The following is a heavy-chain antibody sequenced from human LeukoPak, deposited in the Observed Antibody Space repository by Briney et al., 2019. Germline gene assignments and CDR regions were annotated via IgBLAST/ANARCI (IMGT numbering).Heavy chain of an antibody. CDR2: ISSSNSI. CDR3: AREESSSSGYYFDY. J-gene: IGHJ4*02. Sequence: PGGSLRLSCAASGFTFSNYWMHWVRQAPGKGLEWVSSISSSNSIYYADSVKGRFTISRDNAKNSLYLQMNTLRAEDTAVYYCAREESSSSGYYFDYWGQGTLVTVSS. D-gene: IGHD6-6*01. CDR1: GFTFSNYW. V-gene: IGHV3-69-1*01.